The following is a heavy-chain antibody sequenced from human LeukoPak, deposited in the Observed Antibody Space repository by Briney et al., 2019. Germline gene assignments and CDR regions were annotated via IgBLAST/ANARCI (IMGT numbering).Heavy chain of an antibody. D-gene: IGHD6-19*01. J-gene: IGHJ4*02. V-gene: IGHV4-39*01. CDR1: GGISSSSYH. CDR2: IYYSGTT. Sequence: SETLPLTCTVSGGISSSSYHWGWNRQPPGKGLEWIGSIYYSGTTYYNPSLKSRVTISVDTSKNQFSLKLSSVTAADTAVYYCGRLPSGWYYFDYWGQGTLVTVSS. CDR3: GRLPSGWYYFDY.